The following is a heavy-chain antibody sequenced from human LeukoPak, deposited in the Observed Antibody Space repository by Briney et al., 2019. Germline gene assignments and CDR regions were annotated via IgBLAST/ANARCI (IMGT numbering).Heavy chain of an antibody. D-gene: IGHD1-26*01. CDR3: ASRGSYESDYFDY. V-gene: IGHV1-69*13. CDR1: GGTFSSYA. J-gene: IGHJ4*02. CDR2: IIPIFGTA. Sequence: ASVKVSCKASGGTFSSYAISWVRQAPGQGLEWMGGIIPIFGTANYAQKFQGRVTITADESTSTAYMELSSLRSEDTAVYYCASRGSYESDYFDYWGQGTLVTVSS.